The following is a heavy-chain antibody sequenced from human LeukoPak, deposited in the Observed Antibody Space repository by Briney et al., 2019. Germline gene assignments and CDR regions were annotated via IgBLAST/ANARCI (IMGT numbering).Heavy chain of an antibody. CDR2: INPNSGGT. CDR3: ARGNGYSSGWSPYFDY. J-gene: IGHJ4*02. Sequence: ASVKVSCKASGYTFTGYYMHWVRQAPGQGLEWMGWINPNSGGTNYAQKFQGRVTMTRDTSISTAYMELSRLRSDDTAVYYCARGNGYSSGWSPYFDYWGQGTLVTVSS. CDR1: GYTFTGYY. V-gene: IGHV1-2*02. D-gene: IGHD6-19*01.